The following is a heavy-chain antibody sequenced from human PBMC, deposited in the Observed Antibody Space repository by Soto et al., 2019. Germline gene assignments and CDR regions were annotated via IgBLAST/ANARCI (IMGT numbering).Heavy chain of an antibody. CDR3: VIDGDCGDYGFYCY. J-gene: IGHJ4*01. V-gene: IGHV1-69*06. Sequence: SVKISCKASGGTFSTYAISWVRRAPGQWLEWMGGIIPIFGTANYAQKFQGRVTITADTSTSTAYMELRSLRSDDTAVYYFVIDGDCGDYGFYCYWGQGTPVTVSS. D-gene: IGHD4-17*01. CDR1: GGTFSTYA. CDR2: IIPIFGTA.